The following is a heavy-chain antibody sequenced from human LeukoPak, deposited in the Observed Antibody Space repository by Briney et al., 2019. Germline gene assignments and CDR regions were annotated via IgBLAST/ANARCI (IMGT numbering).Heavy chain of an antibody. CDR3: ARSYYGSGSYDTNWFDP. J-gene: IGHJ5*02. D-gene: IGHD3-10*01. CDR1: GYTFTSYG. Sequence: ASVKVSCKASGYTFTSYGISWVRQAPGQGLEWMGWISAYNGNTNYAQKLQGRVTMTTDTSTSTAYMELRSLRSDDTAVYYCARSYYGSGSYDTNWFDPWGQGTLVTVSS. V-gene: IGHV1-18*01. CDR2: ISAYNGNT.